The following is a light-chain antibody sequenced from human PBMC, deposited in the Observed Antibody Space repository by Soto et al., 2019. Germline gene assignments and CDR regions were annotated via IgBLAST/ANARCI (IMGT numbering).Light chain of an antibody. V-gene: IGLV2-14*01. J-gene: IGLJ2*01. CDR3: SSYTSSSTLNVV. CDR1: SRDVGGYNY. Sequence: QSALTQPASVSGSPGQWFTISATGPSRDVGGYNYVSWYQQHPGKAPKLMIYDVSNRPSGVSNRFSGSKSGNTASLTISGLQAEDEADYYCSSYTSSSTLNVVFGGGTKLTVL. CDR2: DVS.